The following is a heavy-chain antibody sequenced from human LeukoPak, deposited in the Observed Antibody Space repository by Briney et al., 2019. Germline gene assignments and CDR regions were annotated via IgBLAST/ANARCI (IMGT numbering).Heavy chain of an antibody. CDR3: AKGYGSGSYVISY. J-gene: IGHJ4*02. V-gene: IGHV3-30*18. CDR1: GFNFSSYG. D-gene: IGHD3-10*01. Sequence: GRSLRHSCAASGFNFSSYGMHWVRQAPVKGLEWVAFISYDGSNEYYADSVKGRLTISRDNSKNTLYLQLDSRRAEDTALDYCAKGYGSGSYVISYLGQGTLVT. CDR2: ISYDGSNE.